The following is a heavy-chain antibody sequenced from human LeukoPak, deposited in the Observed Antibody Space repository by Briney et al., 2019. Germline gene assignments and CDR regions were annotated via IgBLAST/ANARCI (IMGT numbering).Heavy chain of an antibody. J-gene: IGHJ6*03. CDR3: ARGWVFEQGGIAAAEYMDV. CDR2: INPNSGGT. CDR1: GYTFTSYA. V-gene: IGHV1-2*02. Sequence: GASVKVSCKASGYTFTSYAMNWVRQAPGQGLEWMGWINPNSGGTNYAQKFQGRVTMTRDTSISTAYMELSRLRSDDTAVYYCARGWVFEQGGIAAAEYMDVWGKGTTVTVSS. D-gene: IGHD6-13*01.